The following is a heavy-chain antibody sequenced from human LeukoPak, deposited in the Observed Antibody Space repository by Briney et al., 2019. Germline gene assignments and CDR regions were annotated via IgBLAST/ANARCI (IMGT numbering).Heavy chain of an antibody. D-gene: IGHD3-22*01. Sequence: GGSLRLSCAASGFTVSINYMSWVRQAPGKGLEWVSYISSSGSTIYYAESVKGRFTISRDNAKNSLYLQMNSLRAEDTAVYYCAGGHTSGYYPIDYWGQGTLVTVSS. CDR1: GFTVSINY. V-gene: IGHV3-11*04. CDR2: ISSSGSTI. J-gene: IGHJ4*02. CDR3: AGGHTSGYYPIDY.